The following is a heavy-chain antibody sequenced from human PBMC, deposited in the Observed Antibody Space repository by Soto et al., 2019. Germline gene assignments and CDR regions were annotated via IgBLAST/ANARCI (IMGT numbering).Heavy chain of an antibody. D-gene: IGHD3-9*01. V-gene: IGHV1-3*01. Sequence: QVQLVQSGAEVKKPGASVKVSCKTSGYTFPRYALHWVRQAPGQRLEWMGWINPANGNTKYSQKSQGRVTFTMDTSAGTAYMELSSLISEDTAVYYCARRGALTSYFFGYYFDYWGQGTLVTVAS. CDR2: INPANGNT. CDR1: GYTFPRYA. J-gene: IGHJ4*02. CDR3: ARRGALTSYFFGYYFDY.